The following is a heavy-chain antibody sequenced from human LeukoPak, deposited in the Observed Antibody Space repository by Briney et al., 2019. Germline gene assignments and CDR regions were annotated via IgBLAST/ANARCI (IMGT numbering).Heavy chain of an antibody. CDR3: ARGGPLGYCSGGSCLPYYYGMDV. J-gene: IGHJ6*02. V-gene: IGHV3-48*02. D-gene: IGHD2-15*01. CDR2: ISSSSSTI. CDR1: GFTFSSYS. Sequence: GGSLRPSCAASGFTFSSYSMNWVRQAPGKGLEWVSYISSSSSTIYYADSVKGRFTISRDNAKNSLYLQMNSLRDEDTAVYYCARGGPLGYCSGGSCLPYYYGMDVWGQGTTVTVSS.